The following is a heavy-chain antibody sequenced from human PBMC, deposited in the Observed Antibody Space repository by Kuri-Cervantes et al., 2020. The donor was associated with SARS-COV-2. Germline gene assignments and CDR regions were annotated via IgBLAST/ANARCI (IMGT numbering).Heavy chain of an antibody. Sequence: GGSLRLSCAASGFPFSSYWMSWVRQAPGKGLEWVANIKQDGSEKYYVDSVKGRFTISRDNAKNSLYLQMNSLRAEDTAVYYCAMKSTRNNYYDSSGSFDYWGQGTLVTVSS. CDR2: IKQDGSEK. D-gene: IGHD3-22*01. CDR3: AMKSTRNNYYDSSGSFDY. V-gene: IGHV3-7*01. J-gene: IGHJ4*02. CDR1: GFPFSSYW.